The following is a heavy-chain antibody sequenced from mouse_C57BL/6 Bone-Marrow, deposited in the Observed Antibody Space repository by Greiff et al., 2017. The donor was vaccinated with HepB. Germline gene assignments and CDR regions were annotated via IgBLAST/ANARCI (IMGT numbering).Heavy chain of an antibody. Sequence: VQLQQSGAELVRPGASVKLSCTASGFNIKDDYMHWVKQRPEQGLEWIGWIDPENGDTEYAPKFQGKATITADTSSNTAYLQLSSLTSEDTAVYDCALTAVVATPIDYWGQGTTLTVSS. CDR2: IDPENGDT. V-gene: IGHV14-4*01. J-gene: IGHJ2*01. CDR1: GFNIKDDY. D-gene: IGHD1-1*01. CDR3: ALTAVVATPIDY.